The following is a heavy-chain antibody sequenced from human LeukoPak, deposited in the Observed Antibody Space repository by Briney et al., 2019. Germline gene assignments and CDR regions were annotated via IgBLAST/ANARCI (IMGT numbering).Heavy chain of an antibody. J-gene: IGHJ4*02. V-gene: IGHV3-53*04. CDR2: IYSGGST. CDR3: AAWNYYDSSGYPYYFDY. D-gene: IGHD3-22*01. CDR1: GFTVSSNY. Sequence: GGSLRLSCAASGFTVSSNYMSWVRQAPGKGLEWVSVIYSGGSTYYADSVKGRFTISRHNSKNTLYLQVNSLRAEDTAVYYCAAWNYYDSSGYPYYFDYWGQGTLVTVSS.